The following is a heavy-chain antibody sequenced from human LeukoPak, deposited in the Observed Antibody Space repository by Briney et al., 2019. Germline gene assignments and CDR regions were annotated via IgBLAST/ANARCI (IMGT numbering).Heavy chain of an antibody. D-gene: IGHD2-15*01. CDR1: GFTFSEYS. CDR2: IRSNGRDT. Sequence: PGGALRVSCAASGFTFSEYSMSWVRQAPGKGLEWGSNIRSNGRDTYYTDSVKGRFTISRDNSKNTLYLEMNSLRAEDTAVYYCAKGGYTTCFDPWGQGTLVTVSS. CDR3: AKGGYTTCFDP. J-gene: IGHJ5*02. V-gene: IGHV3-23*01.